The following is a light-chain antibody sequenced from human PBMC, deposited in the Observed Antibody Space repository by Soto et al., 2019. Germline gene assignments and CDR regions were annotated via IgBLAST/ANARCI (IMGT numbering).Light chain of an antibody. CDR2: AAS. CDR1: QNINSH. J-gene: IGKJ4*01. V-gene: IGKV1-39*01. CDR3: QQSYRLPLT. Sequence: DIQMTQSPSYLSASVGDRVTITCRASQNINSHLNWYQQKPGKAPDLLIYAASSLQGGVPSRFSGSGSGTDFTLTITSLQSEDLATYYCQQSYRLPLTFGGGTKVEIK.